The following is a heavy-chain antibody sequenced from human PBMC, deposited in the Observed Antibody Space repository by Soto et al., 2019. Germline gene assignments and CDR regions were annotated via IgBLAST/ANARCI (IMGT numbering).Heavy chain of an antibody. CDR1: GYSFRSYW. J-gene: IGHJ6*02. CDR3: ARTAAAGKYYYGMDV. V-gene: IGHV5-51*01. CDR2: IYPGDSDT. Sequence: PGESLKISCKGSGYSFRSYWIAWVRQMPGKGLEWMGIIYPGDSDTRYSPSFQGQVTISADKSISTAYLQWSSLKASDTAMYYCARTAAAGKYYYGMDVWGQGTTVTVSS. D-gene: IGHD6-13*01.